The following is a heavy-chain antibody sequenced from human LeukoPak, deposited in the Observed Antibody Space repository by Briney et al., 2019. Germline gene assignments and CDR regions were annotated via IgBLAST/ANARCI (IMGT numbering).Heavy chain of an antibody. CDR3: ARRGSRGWYFFDF. V-gene: IGHV4-59*01. Sequence: PSETLSLTCTVSGGSISSYYWSWIRHPPGKGLEGIGFIYYTGSTDYNPSLKSRVTISADTSNNQFSLELSSVTAADTAVYYCARRGSRGWYFFDFWGQGTLVTVSS. J-gene: IGHJ4*02. CDR1: GGSISSYY. CDR2: IYYTGST. D-gene: IGHD6-19*01.